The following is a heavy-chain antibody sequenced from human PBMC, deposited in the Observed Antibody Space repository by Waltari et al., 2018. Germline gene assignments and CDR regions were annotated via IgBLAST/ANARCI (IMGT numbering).Heavy chain of an antibody. Sequence: QVQLQESGPGLVKPSETLSLTCTVSGGSISSYYWSWLRQPPGKGLEWIGYIYYSGSTNYNPSLKSRVTISVDTSKNQFSLKLSSVTAADTAVYYCARAGGAHCSSTSCYSRYYYYGMDVWGQGTTVTVSS. CDR1: GGSISSYY. D-gene: IGHD2-2*02. CDR3: ARAGGAHCSSTSCYSRYYYYGMDV. CDR2: IYYSGST. J-gene: IGHJ6*02. V-gene: IGHV4-59*01.